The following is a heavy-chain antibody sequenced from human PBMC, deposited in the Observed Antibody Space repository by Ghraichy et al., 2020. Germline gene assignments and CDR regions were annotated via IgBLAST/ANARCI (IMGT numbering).Heavy chain of an antibody. J-gene: IGHJ6*03. D-gene: IGHD4/OR15-4a*01. CDR3: ARGGYGANYYYYYYMDV. CDR1: AFTFSSYA. CDR2: ISYDGSDK. Sequence: GGSLRLSCAPSAFTFSSYAMHWVRQAPGKGLEWVAVISYDGSDKYYADSVKGRFTISRDNSKNTLYMQMNSLRAEDTAVYYCARGGYGANYYYYYYMDVWGKGTTVTVSS. V-gene: IGHV3-30*04.